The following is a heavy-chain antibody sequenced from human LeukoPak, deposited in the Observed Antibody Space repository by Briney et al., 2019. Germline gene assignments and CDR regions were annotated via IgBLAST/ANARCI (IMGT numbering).Heavy chain of an antibody. CDR1: GFTVSSNY. CDR2: IYSGGST. D-gene: IGHD6-19*01. CDR3: AKIQGWFNTAFQI. J-gene: IGHJ3*02. Sequence: GGSLRLSCAASGFTVSSNYMSWVRQAPGKGLEWVSVIYSGGSTYYADSVKGRFTISRDNSKNTLYLQMNSLRAEDTAVYYCAKIQGWFNTAFQIGGQGTMVTVSS. V-gene: IGHV3-53*01.